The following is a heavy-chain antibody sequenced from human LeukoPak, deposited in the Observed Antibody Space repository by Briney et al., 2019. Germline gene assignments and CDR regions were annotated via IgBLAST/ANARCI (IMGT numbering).Heavy chain of an antibody. D-gene: IGHD2-21*02. CDR3: AGGGSTDSIHSCGGNCYFLDY. J-gene: IGHJ4*02. CDR1: GYTFTGNH. Sequence: EASVKVSCKASGYTFTGNHMHWVRQAPGQGLEWMGWINPNSGGTNYAQKFQGRVIMTRDTSISTAYMELSRLGSDDTAVYYCAGGGSTDSIHSCGGNCYFLDYWGQGTLVTVSS. CDR2: INPNSGGT. V-gene: IGHV1-2*02.